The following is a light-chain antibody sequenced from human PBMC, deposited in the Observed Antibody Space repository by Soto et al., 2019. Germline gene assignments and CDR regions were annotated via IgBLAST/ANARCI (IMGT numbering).Light chain of an antibody. CDR2: GAS. V-gene: IGKV3-15*01. CDR1: QSVSSN. Sequence: IGMTQSPSTLSVSQEERATLSCRASQSVSSNLVWYQQKPGQAPRLLIYGASTRVTGIPARFSGSGSGTEFTLTICSLQSEDFAVYYCQQYHNWWTFGQGTKVDIK. J-gene: IGKJ1*01. CDR3: QQYHNWWT.